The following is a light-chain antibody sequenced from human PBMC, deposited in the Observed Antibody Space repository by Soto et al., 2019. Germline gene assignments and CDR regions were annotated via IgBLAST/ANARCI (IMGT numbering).Light chain of an antibody. CDR3: QQYNNWPPDT. J-gene: IGKJ2*01. CDR1: QSVGDSY. V-gene: IGKV3-20*01. Sequence: EVLLTQSPGILSLSPGERATLSCRASQSVGDSYLAWYQQKPGQAPRLLIYDASNRAPGIPDRFSGSGSGTDFALTISRLEPEDFAVYYCQQYNNWPPDTFGQGTKLEIK. CDR2: DAS.